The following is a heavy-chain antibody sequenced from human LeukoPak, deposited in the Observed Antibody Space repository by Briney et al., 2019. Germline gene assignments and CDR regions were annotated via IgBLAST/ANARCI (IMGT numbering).Heavy chain of an antibody. CDR3: ARFPLNYYDSSGYSPPLLNYYYYGMDV. CDR1: GYSFTSYW. J-gene: IGHJ6*02. CDR2: IYPGDSYT. D-gene: IGHD3-22*01. V-gene: IGHV5-51*01. Sequence: GESLQISCKGSGYSFTSYWIGWVRQMPGKGLEWMGIIYPGDSYTNYSPSFQGHVTISADKSISTAYLQWSSLKASDTAMYYCARFPLNYYDSSGYSPPLLNYYYYGMDVWGQGTTVTVSS.